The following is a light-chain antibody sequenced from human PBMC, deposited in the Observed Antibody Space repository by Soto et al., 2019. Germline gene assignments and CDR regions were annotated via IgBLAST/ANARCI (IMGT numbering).Light chain of an antibody. CDR2: EAS. CDR3: QNYNSAPHA. J-gene: IGKJ2*01. CDR1: QGISNF. V-gene: IGKV1-27*01. Sequence: DIQMTQSPSSLSASVGDRVTITCRASQGISNFVAWYQQKPGKAPTLLIYEASTLQSGVPSRFSGRGSGTDFTLTISSLQPEDVATYFCQNYNSAPHAFGQGTKLEIK.